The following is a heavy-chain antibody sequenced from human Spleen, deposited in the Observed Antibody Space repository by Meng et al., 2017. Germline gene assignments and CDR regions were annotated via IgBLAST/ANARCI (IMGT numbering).Heavy chain of an antibody. V-gene: IGHV3-7*03. CDR3: AKARSSSGWQTLDAFDI. D-gene: IGHD6-19*01. Sequence: GESLKISCAASEFTFSNYWMNWVRQAPGKGLEWVANIKQDGSETYYVDSVKGRFTISRHTSKNTLYLQMNSLTPEDTAVYYCAKARSSSGWQTLDAFDIWGQGTMVTVSS. CDR2: IKQDGSET. CDR1: EFTFSNYW. J-gene: IGHJ3*02.